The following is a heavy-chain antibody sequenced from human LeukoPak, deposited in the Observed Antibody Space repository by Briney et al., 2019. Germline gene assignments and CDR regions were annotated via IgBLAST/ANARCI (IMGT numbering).Heavy chain of an antibody. Sequence: ASVKVSCKASGFTFTGYYIYWVRQAPGQGLEWMGWINPNSGGTNYALKFQGGVTMTRDTSISTAYMELNRLRSDDTAVYYCARGPRYGSGNYYNNYWGQGTLVTVSS. V-gene: IGHV1-2*02. CDR2: INPNSGGT. J-gene: IGHJ4*02. CDR3: ARGPRYGSGNYYNNY. CDR1: GFTFTGYY. D-gene: IGHD3-10*01.